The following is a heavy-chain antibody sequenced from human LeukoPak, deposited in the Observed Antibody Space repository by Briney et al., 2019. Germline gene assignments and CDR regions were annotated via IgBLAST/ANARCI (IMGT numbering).Heavy chain of an antibody. J-gene: IGHJ4*02. V-gene: IGHV4-39*07. CDR3: AREGLIQLFDY. CDR1: NASLSINSYH. D-gene: IGHD5-18*01. CDR2: IYYSGST. Sequence: SETLSLTCTVSNASLSINSYHWGWIRQPPGKGLEWIGNIYYSGSTSYNPSLKSRVTISVDTSKNQFSLKLTSVTAADTAVYYCAREGLIQLFDYWGQGTLVTVSS.